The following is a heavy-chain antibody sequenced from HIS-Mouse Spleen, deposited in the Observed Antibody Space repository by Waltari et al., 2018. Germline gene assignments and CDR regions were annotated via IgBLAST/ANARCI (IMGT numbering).Heavy chain of an antibody. CDR3: ARGALRGSYYWGEYFQH. CDR1: GGSFSGYY. J-gene: IGHJ1*01. CDR2: INHSGST. D-gene: IGHD1-26*01. V-gene: IGHV4-34*01. Sequence: QVQLQQWGAGLLKPSETLSLTCAAYGGSFSGYYWSWFRQPPGKGLEWIGEINHSGSTNYNPSLKSRVTISVDTSKNQFSLKLSSVTAADTAVYYCARGALRGSYYWGEYFQHWGQGTLVTVSS.